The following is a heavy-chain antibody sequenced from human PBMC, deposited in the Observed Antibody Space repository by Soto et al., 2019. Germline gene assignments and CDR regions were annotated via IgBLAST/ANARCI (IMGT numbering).Heavy chain of an antibody. CDR1: GYRFISHW. CDR2: IYPGDSDT. V-gene: IGHV5-51*01. CDR3: ARHDSATVTDNHYYYCLDV. Sequence: PGESLKISCKGSGYRFISHWIGWVRQMSGKGLEWMGIIYPGDSDTRYSPSFQGQVTISADQSISTAYLQWSSLKASDTAIYYCARHDSATVTDNHYYYCLDVCSQGPTVTVSS. D-gene: IGHD4-17*01. J-gene: IGHJ6*02.